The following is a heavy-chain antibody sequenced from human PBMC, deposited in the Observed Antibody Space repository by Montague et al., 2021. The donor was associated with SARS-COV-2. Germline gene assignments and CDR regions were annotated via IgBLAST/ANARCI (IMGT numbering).Heavy chain of an antibody. CDR2: ISGSGGGT. Sequence: SLRLSCAASGSTFTNYAMNWVRQAPGKGLEWVSSISGSGGGTYYADSVKGRFTISRDNSQTTLYLHMNSLRAEDTAVYYCAKPRGGVTPGYYYTVDVWGQGTTVTVSS. CDR3: AKPRGGVTPGYYYTVDV. J-gene: IGHJ6*02. D-gene: IGHD3-10*01. CDR1: GSTFTNYA. V-gene: IGHV3-23*01.